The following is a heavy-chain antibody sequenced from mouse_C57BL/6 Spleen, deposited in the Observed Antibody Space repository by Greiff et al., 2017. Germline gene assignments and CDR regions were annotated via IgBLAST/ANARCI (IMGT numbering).Heavy chain of an antibody. CDR2: IYPGSGST. Sequence: QVQLQQPGAELVKPGASVKMSCKASGYTFTSYWITWVKQRPGQGLEWIGDIYPGSGSTNYNEKFKSKATLTVDTSSSTAYMQLSSLTSEDSAVYYCARYLGGYDAWFAYWGQGTLVTVSA. V-gene: IGHV1-55*01. D-gene: IGHD2-2*01. CDR1: GYTFTSYW. J-gene: IGHJ3*01. CDR3: ARYLGGYDAWFAY.